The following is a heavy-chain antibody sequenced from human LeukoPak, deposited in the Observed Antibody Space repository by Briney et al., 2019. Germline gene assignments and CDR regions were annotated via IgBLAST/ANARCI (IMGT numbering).Heavy chain of an antibody. Sequence: GGSLRLSCAASGFTFSNAWMNWVRQAPGKGLEWVGRIKSKTDGGTTDYAAPVKGRFTISRDDSKNTLYLQMNSLKTEDTAVYYCATPLDYSDSSGYHQGGDWGQGTLVTVSS. CDR3: ATPLDYSDSSGYHQGGD. D-gene: IGHD3-22*01. CDR1: GFTFSNAW. V-gene: IGHV3-15*07. J-gene: IGHJ4*02. CDR2: IKSKTDGGTT.